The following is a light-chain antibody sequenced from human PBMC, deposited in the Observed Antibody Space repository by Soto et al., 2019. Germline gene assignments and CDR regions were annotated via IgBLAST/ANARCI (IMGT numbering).Light chain of an antibody. CDR3: QRSGGSVS. V-gene: IGKV3-20*01. Sequence: EIVLTQSPGTLPLSPGDTSTLSCKASQTGSTSLSLYQQKPVQPPRLIIYGETFRATGIPERFSGSGSGTDFTLNINRLEPEDFVVYYCQRSGGSVSFGGGTKVDI. CDR2: GET. J-gene: IGKJ4*01. CDR1: QTGSTS.